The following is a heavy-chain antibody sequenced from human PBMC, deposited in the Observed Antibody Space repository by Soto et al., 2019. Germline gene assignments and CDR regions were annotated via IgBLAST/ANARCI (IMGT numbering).Heavy chain of an antibody. CDR3: ARDLYAAIYDAFNI. CDR2: IYYSGST. CDR1: GGSISSGGYS. V-gene: IGHV4-61*08. Sequence: SETLSLTCAVSGGSISSGGYSWSWIRQPPGKGLEWIGYIYYSGSTNYNPSLKSRVTISVDTSKNQFSLRLTSVTAADTAVYYCARDLYAAIYDAFNIWGQGTMVTVSS. D-gene: IGHD2-2*01. J-gene: IGHJ3*02.